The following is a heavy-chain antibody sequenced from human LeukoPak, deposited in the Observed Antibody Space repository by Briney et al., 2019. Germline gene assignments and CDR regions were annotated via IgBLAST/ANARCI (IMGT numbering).Heavy chain of an antibody. Sequence: PGGSVRLSCAASGFTFSIYEMNWVRQAPGKGLEWVSYISSSGSTIYYADSVKGRFTISRDNAKNSLYLQMNSLRAEDTAVYYCASYGGPYGTGYYFDYWGQGTLVTVSS. CDR3: ASYGGPYGTGYYFDY. J-gene: IGHJ4*02. CDR2: ISSSGSTI. D-gene: IGHD1-1*01. V-gene: IGHV3-48*03. CDR1: GFTFSIYE.